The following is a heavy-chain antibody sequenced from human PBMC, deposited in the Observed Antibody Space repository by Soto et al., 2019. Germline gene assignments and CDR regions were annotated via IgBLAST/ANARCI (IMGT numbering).Heavy chain of an antibody. CDR2: IYYSGST. V-gene: IGHV4-39*01. CDR3: ARQRTSVVTLAYFDV. Sequence: SETLSLTCTVTGDSISSRSYYWGWIRQPPGKGLEWIGSIYYSGSTYNNPSLRSRVSMSIDTSKDQFSLNLKSLTAADTALYFCARQRTSVVTLAYFDVWGPGSLVTVSS. CDR1: GDSISSRSYY. J-gene: IGHJ4*02. D-gene: IGHD2-21*02.